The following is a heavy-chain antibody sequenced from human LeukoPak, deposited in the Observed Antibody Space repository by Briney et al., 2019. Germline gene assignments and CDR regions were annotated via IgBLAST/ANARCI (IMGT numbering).Heavy chain of an antibody. V-gene: IGHV4-34*01. J-gene: IGHJ6*02. CDR1: GESFRGYY. CDR2: INHSGST. Sequence: TSETLSLTCVVYGESFRGYYWSWIRQSPGKGLEWIGEINHSGSTNYNPSLKSRVIISMDTSENQFSLKLSSVTAADTAVYYCARVAVTVNYYGMDVWGRGTTVTVSS. CDR3: ARVAVTVNYYGMDV. D-gene: IGHD2-21*02.